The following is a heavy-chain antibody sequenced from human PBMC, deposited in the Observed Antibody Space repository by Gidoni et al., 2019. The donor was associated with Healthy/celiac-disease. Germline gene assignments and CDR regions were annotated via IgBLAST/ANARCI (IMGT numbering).Heavy chain of an antibody. CDR2: IIPILGIA. CDR3: ARDLYGGGYSYGYSPSTLNY. V-gene: IGHV1-69*04. D-gene: IGHD5-18*01. J-gene: IGHJ4*02. Sequence: SSVKVSCKASGGTFSSYAISWVRQAPGQGLEWMGRIIPILGIANYAQKFQGRVTITADKSTSTAYMELSSLRSEDTAVYYCARDLYGGGYSYGYSPSTLNYWGQGTLVTVSS. CDR1: GGTFSSYA.